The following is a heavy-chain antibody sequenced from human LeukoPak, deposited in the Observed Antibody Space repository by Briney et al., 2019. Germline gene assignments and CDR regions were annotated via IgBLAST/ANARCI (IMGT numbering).Heavy chain of an antibody. J-gene: IGHJ3*02. CDR2: IYYSGST. CDR3: ASPSAREEQLFLVAAADSDAFDI. V-gene: IGHV4-39*01. D-gene: IGHD6-6*01. CDR1: GGSISSYY. Sequence: SETLSLTCTVSGGSISSYYWGWIRQPPGKGLEWIGSIYYSGSTYYNPSLKSRVTISVDTSKNQFSLKLSSVTAADTAVYYCASPSAREEQLFLVAAADSDAFDIWGQGTMVTVSS.